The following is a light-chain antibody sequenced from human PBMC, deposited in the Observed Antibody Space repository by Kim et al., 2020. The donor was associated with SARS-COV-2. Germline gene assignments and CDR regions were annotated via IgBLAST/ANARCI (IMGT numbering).Light chain of an antibody. J-gene: IGKJ2*01. CDR1: QTIGIY. CDR2: AAS. Sequence: LSASVGDRVTITCRASQTIGIYLNWYQHKPGKAPKLLIYAASSLQSGVPSSFSGSGSGTDFTLTISSLQPEDFATYYCQQSYSTPYTLGQGTKLEI. V-gene: IGKV1-39*01. CDR3: QQSYSTPYT.